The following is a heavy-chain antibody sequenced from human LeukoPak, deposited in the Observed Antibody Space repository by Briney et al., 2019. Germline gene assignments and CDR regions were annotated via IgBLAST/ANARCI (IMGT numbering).Heavy chain of an antibody. CDR2: INEGANVK. D-gene: IGHD6-19*01. J-gene: IGHJ4*02. CDR1: GFTFSAYW. V-gene: IGHV3-7*01. CDR3: ARVGKNGWDFDH. Sequence: QSGGSLRLSRAPSGFTFSAYWMTGVRQAPGKGLEWLANINEGANVKFYVDSVKGRFIISRDNTKNSLYLQMSILRAEDTALYYCARVGKNGWDFDHWGQGTLVTVSS.